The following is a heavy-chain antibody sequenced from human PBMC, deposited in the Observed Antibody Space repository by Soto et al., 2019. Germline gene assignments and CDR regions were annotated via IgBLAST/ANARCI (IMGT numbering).Heavy chain of an antibody. CDR1: GFTFSDYY. J-gene: IGHJ4*02. V-gene: IGHV3-11*06. CDR2: ISSSSSYT. CDR3: ARDLSSSSTNYFDS. Sequence: GGSLRLSCAASGFTFSDYYMSWIRQAPGKGLEWLSYISSSSSYTNYADSVKGRFTISRDNAKNSLFLQMNSLRADDTAMYYCARDLSSSSTNYFDSWGQGIMVTVSS.